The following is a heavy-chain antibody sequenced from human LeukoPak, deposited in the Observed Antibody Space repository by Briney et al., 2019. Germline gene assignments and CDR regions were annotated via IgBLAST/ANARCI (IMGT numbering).Heavy chain of an antibody. V-gene: IGHV3-30*02. CDR2: IRYDGSNK. CDR1: GFTFSSYG. CDR3: AKDHLRRALDY. Sequence: GGSLRLPCAASGFTFSSYGMHWVRQAPGKGVEWGAFIRYDGSNKKYADCVKGRLTISRDNSKNTLYLQMNSLRAEDTAVYYCAKDHLRRALDYWGQGTLVTVSS. D-gene: IGHD3-16*01. J-gene: IGHJ4*02.